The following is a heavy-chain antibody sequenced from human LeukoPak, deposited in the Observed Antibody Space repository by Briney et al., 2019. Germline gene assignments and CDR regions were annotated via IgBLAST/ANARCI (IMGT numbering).Heavy chain of an antibody. J-gene: IGHJ4*02. CDR2: IYYSGST. CDR1: GDSISGSSYY. CDR3: ARAQLWLPFDY. D-gene: IGHD5-18*01. V-gene: IGHV4-39*01. Sequence: PSETLSLTCTVSGDSISGSSYYWGWIRQPPGKGLEWIGSIYYSGSTYYNPSLKSRVTISVDTSKNQFSLKLSSVTAADTAVYYCARAQLWLPFDYWGQGTLVTVSS.